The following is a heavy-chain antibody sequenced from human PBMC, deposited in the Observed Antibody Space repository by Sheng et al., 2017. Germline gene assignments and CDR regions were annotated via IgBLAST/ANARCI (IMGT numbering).Heavy chain of an antibody. CDR2: TYYRSKWYN. J-gene: IGHJ4*02. CDR3: ARDPRIAAAAYFDY. Sequence: QVQLQQSGPGLVKPSQTLSLTCAISGDSVSTNRATWNWIRQSPSRGLEWLGRTYYRSKWYNDYAVSVKSRITINTDTSKNQFSLQLNSVTPEDTAVYYCARDPRIAAAAYFDYWGQGTLVTVSS. CDR1: GDSVSTNRAT. D-gene: IGHD6-13*01. V-gene: IGHV6-1*01.